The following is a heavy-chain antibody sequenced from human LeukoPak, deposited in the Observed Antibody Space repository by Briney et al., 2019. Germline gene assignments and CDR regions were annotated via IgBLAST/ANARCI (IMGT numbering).Heavy chain of an antibody. CDR3: ARGTVVEALADYSYMDV. J-gene: IGHJ6*03. V-gene: IGHV4-34*01. CDR1: AGSFSGYL. CDR2: IDHRGNT. Sequence: SETLSLTCGLHAGSFSGYLWTWIRQPPGEDREWIGEIDHRGNTNHNPSLKSRVTISLDTSTIQFSLTVISVIAADTAVYYCARGTVVEALADYSYMDVWGQATTVSVSS. D-gene: IGHD3-22*01.